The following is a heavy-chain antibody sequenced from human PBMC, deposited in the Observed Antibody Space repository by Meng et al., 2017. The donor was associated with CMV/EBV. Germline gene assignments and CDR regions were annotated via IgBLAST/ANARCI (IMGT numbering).Heavy chain of an antibody. V-gene: IGHV1-2*02. J-gene: IGHJ4*02. D-gene: IGHD1-26*01. Sequence: GRLVRSGAEVKTPGALSSGSCKAAGNTFTGYYLHWERQAPGQGLEWMGWINANRGGTNYAQNFQGRVTMTSETSISTAYMGLSSLRSDDTAVYYCARVGVRLGPFAYWGQGTLVTVSS. CDR2: INANRGGT. CDR3: ARVGVRLGPFAY. CDR1: GNTFTGYY.